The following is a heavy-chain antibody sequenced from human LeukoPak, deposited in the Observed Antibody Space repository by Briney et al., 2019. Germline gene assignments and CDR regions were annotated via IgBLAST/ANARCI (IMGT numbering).Heavy chain of an antibody. CDR3: ARDPDY. V-gene: IGHV3-33*01. J-gene: IGHJ4*02. Sequence: GGSLRLSCVVSGFTFRSSGMHWVRQVPGKGLEWVALIWHDGSNKDYRDSVKGRFTISRDNAKNSLYLQMNSLRAEVTAVYYCARDPDYWGQGTLVIVSS. CDR1: GFTFRSSG. CDR2: IWHDGSNK.